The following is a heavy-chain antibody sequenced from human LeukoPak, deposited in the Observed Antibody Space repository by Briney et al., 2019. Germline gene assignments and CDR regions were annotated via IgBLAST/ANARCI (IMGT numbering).Heavy chain of an antibody. Sequence: GGSLRLSCAASGFTFSSYWMHWVRQAPGKGLVWVSRINSDGSSTSYADSVKGRFTISRDNAKNSLYLQVNSLRAEDTAVYYCARFNWNAPFDYWGQGTLVTVSS. D-gene: IGHD1-1*01. CDR3: ARFNWNAPFDY. CDR2: INSDGSST. V-gene: IGHV3-74*01. J-gene: IGHJ4*02. CDR1: GFTFSSYW.